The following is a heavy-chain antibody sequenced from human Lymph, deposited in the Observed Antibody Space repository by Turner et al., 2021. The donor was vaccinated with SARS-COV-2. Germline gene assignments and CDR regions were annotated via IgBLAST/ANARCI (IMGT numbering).Heavy chain of an antibody. CDR3: ATKYCSSGSCSYFDY. CDR2: IYHSGST. J-gene: IGHJ4*02. D-gene: IGHD2-15*01. CDR1: GASISSSNW. Sequence: QVQLQESGPGLVKPSGTLSLTCAVAGASISSSNWWSWVRQPPGKGLEWIGEIYHSGSTNYNPSHKSRVTISVDKSKNQFSLKLSSVTAADTAVYYCATKYCSSGSCSYFDYWGQGTLVTVSS. V-gene: IGHV4-4*02.